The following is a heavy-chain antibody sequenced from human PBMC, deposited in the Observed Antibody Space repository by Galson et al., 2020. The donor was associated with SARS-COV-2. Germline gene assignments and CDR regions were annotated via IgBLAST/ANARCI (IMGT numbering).Heavy chain of an antibody. CDR3: ARARRAPSVPGTYGMDV. CDR1: GGTFSSYA. J-gene: IGHJ6*02. V-gene: IGHV1-69*13. Sequence: SVKVSCKASGGTFSSYAISWVRQAPGQGLEWMGGIIPIFGTANYAQKFQGRVTITADESTSTAYMELSSLRSEDTAVYYCARARRAPSVPGTYGMDVWGQGTTVTVSS. CDR2: IIPIFGTA. D-gene: IGHD2-2*01.